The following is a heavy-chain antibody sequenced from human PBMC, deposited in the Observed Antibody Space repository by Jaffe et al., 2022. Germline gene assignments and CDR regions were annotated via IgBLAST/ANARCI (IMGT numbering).Heavy chain of an antibody. J-gene: IGHJ4*02. CDR2: IYPGDSDT. Sequence: EVQLVQSGAEVKKPGESLKISCKGSGYSFTSYWIGWVRQMPGKGLEWMGIIYPGDSDTRYSPSFQGQVTISADKSISTAYLQWSSLKASDTAMYYCVRPAARDYDILTGPDYWGQGTLVTVSS. CDR3: VRPAARDYDILTGPDY. D-gene: IGHD3-9*01. CDR1: GYSFTSYW. V-gene: IGHV5-51*03.